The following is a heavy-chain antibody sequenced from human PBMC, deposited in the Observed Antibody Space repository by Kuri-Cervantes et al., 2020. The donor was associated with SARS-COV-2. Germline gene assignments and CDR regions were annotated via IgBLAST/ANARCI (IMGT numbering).Heavy chain of an antibody. CDR1: GFTFSSYS. Sequence: GESLKISCAASGFTFSSYSMNWVRQAPGKGLEWVSDISSTSRTIYYADSVKGRFTISRDNAKNSLYLQMNSLRDEDTAVYYCARVPSGDGAWYFDHWGRGTLVTVSS. CDR3: ARVPSGDGAWYFDH. CDR2: ISSTSRTI. V-gene: IGHV3-48*02. J-gene: IGHJ2*01. D-gene: IGHD7-27*01.